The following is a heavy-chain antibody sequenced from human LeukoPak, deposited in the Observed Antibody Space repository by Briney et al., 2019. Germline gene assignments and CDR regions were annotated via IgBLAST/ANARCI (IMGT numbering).Heavy chain of an antibody. CDR2: IYSGGTT. CDR1: GFTVSGNY. D-gene: IGHD5/OR15-5a*01. V-gene: IGHV3-53*01. Sequence: GGSLRLSCAVSGFTVSGNYMSWVRQAPGKGLEWVSLIYSGGTTYYADSVKGRFTISRDNSKNTLYLQMNSLRAEDTAVYYCARVLRSTRGYYYYYMDVWGKGTTVTISS. J-gene: IGHJ6*03. CDR3: ARVLRSTRGYYYYYMDV.